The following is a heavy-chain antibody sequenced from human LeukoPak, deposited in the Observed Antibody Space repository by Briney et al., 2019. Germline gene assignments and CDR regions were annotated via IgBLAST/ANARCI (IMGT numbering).Heavy chain of an antibody. J-gene: IGHJ6*02. CDR2: LYTGGST. Sequence: PGGSLRLSCAVSGSTVSSNYMSWVRQAPGRGLELVSVLYTGGSTYYADSVKGRFTISRDDSKNTLYLQMNSLRTQDTAVYYCAGDYRIEGVTGYYYYGMDVWGQGTTVTVSS. V-gene: IGHV3-53*01. D-gene: IGHD1-26*01. CDR3: AGDYRIEGVTGYYYYGMDV. CDR1: GSTVSSNY.